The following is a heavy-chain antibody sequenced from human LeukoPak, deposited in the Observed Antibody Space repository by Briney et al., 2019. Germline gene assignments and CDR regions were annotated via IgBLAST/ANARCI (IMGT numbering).Heavy chain of an antibody. Sequence: ASVKVSCKASGGTFSSYAISWVRQAPGQGLEWMGGIIPIFGTANYAQKFQGRVTITADESTSTAYMELSSLRSDDTAVYYCASTDYGDDFDYWGQGTLVTVSS. J-gene: IGHJ4*02. D-gene: IGHD4-17*01. CDR1: GGTFSSYA. V-gene: IGHV1-69*13. CDR2: IIPIFGTA. CDR3: ASTDYGDDFDY.